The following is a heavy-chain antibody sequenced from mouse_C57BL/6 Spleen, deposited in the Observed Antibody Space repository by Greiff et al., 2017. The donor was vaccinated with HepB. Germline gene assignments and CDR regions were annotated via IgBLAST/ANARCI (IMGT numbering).Heavy chain of an antibody. CDR2: INPNNGGT. Sequence: VQLQQSGPELVKPGASVKISCKASGYTFTDYYMNWVKQSHGKSLEWIGDINPNNGGTSYNQKFKGKATLTVDKSSSTAYMELRSLTSEDSAVYYCARDYGSSYHFDYWGQGTTLTVSS. CDR3: ARDYGSSYHFDY. CDR1: GYTFTDYY. J-gene: IGHJ2*01. V-gene: IGHV1-26*01. D-gene: IGHD1-1*01.